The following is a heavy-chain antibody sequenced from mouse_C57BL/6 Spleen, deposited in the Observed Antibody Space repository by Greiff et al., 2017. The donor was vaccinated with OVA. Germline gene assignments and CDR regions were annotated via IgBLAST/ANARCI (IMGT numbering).Heavy chain of an antibody. CDR1: GFSLTSYG. V-gene: IGHV2-2*01. Sequence: VQLQESGPGLVQPSQCLSITCTVSGFSLTSYGVHWVRQSPGKGLEWLGVIWSGGSPAYNAAFISSLSISTDNSKSQVFFKMNSLQADDTAIYYCAKKGRSLAMDYWGQGTSVTVSS. J-gene: IGHJ4*01. CDR3: AKKGRSLAMDY. CDR2: IWSGGSP.